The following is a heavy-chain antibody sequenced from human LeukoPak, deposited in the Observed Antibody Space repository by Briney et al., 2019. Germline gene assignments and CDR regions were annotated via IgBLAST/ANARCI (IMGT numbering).Heavy chain of an antibody. CDR1: GGSFSGYY. V-gene: IGHV4-34*01. J-gene: IGHJ5*02. CDR2: VNHSGST. D-gene: IGHD6-6*01. CDR3: ATAPGEYTSSTSWFDP. Sequence: SETLSLTCAVYGGSFSGYYWSWIRQPPGKGLEWIGEVNHSGSTNYNPSFKSRVTTSVDTSKNQFSLKLSSVTAADTAVYYGATAPGEYTSSTSWFDPWGQGTLVTVSS.